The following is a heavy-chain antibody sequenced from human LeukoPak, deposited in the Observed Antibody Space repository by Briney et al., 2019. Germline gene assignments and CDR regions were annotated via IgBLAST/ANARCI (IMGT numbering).Heavy chain of an antibody. CDR3: ARVGYYSSGPFSYFDY. V-gene: IGHV3-30-3*01. J-gene: IGHJ4*02. CDR2: ISYDGSNE. D-gene: IGHD3-10*01. CDR1: GFTFSRYA. Sequence: GGFLRLSCAASGFTFSRYAMHWVRQAPGKGLEWVAVISYDGSNEYYADSVKGRFTISRDRSENTLYLQMNSLRVEDTAVYYCARVGYYSSGPFSYFDYWGQGTLVTVSS.